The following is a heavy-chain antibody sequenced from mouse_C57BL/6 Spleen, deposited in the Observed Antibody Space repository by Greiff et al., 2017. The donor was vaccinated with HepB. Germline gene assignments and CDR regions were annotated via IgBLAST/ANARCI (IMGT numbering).Heavy chain of an antibody. CDR3: ARSYYSNYGRGAMDY. CDR1: GFNIKNTY. D-gene: IGHD2-5*01. J-gene: IGHJ4*01. CDR2: IDPANGNT. Sequence: EVQLQQSVAELVRPGASVKLSCTASGFNIKNTYMHWVKQRPEQGLEWIGRIDPANGNTKYAPKFQGKATITADTSSNTAYLQLSSLTSEDTAIYYSARSYYSNYGRGAMDYWGQGTSVTVSS. V-gene: IGHV14-3*01.